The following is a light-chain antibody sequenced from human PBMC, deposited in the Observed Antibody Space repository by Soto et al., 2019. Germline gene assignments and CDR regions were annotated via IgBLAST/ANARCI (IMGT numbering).Light chain of an antibody. V-gene: IGKV3-20*01. CDR1: QSVSNNY. CDR2: GAS. Sequence: EIVLTQSPGTLSLSPGERATLSCRASQSVSNNYLAWYQQKPGQAPRLLIYGASNRATGIPDRFSGSGSGTDFTLTISCLQSEDFATYYCQQYYSFPFTFGQGTRLEI. J-gene: IGKJ5*01. CDR3: QQYYSFPFT.